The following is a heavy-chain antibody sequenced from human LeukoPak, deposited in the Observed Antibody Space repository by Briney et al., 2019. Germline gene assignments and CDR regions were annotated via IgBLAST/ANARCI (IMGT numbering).Heavy chain of an antibody. D-gene: IGHD3-22*01. V-gene: IGHV1-2*06. CDR2: INPNSGGT. CDR3: ARVGYYESSGYYEY. CDR1: GYTLTDYY. Sequence: ASVKVSCKASGYTLTDYYMHWVRQAPGQGLEWMGRINPNSGGTNYAQKFQGRVTMTRDTSISTVYMELSRLRSDDTAVYYCARVGYYESSGYYEYWGQGTLVTVSS. J-gene: IGHJ4*02.